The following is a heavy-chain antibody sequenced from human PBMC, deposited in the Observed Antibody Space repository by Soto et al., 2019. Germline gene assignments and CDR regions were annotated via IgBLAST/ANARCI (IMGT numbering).Heavy chain of an antibody. J-gene: IGHJ4*02. V-gene: IGHV3-23*01. D-gene: IGHD2-2*01. CDR3: ATLRFCTSSSCYGREVGY. Sequence: EVQLLESGGGLVQPGGSLRLSCAASGFTFSSYAMSWVRQVPGKGLEWVSAISGTGANTYYADSVKGRFTISRDNSKNTLYLQMISLRADDAAVYYCATLRFCTSSSCYGREVGYWGQGTLVTVSS. CDR2: ISGTGANT. CDR1: GFTFSSYA.